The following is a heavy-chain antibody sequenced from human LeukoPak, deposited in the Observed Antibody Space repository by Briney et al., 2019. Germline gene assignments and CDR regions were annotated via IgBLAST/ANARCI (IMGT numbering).Heavy chain of an antibody. D-gene: IGHD6-6*01. V-gene: IGHV3-23*01. CDR3: ARDPTPIAARRFDY. Sequence: PGGSLRLSCAASGFTFSSYAMSWVRQAPGKGLEWVSAISGSGGSTYYADSVKGRFTISRDNSKNSLYLQMDSLRAEDTAVYYCARDPTPIAARRFDYWGQGTLVTVSS. CDR1: GFTFSSYA. J-gene: IGHJ4*02. CDR2: ISGSGGST.